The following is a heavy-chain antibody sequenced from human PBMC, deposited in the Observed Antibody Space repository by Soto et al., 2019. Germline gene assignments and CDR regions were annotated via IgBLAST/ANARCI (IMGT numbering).Heavy chain of an antibody. CDR1: GGSIGNNNW. J-gene: IGHJ5*02. Sequence: PSETLSLTCAVSGGSIGNNNWWSWVRQSPGKGLEWIGEIHHSGSTNNNPSLKSRVTISVDKSKNQFSLNLGSVTAADTAVYYCVRGPTSGWNAWGQGTLVTVSS. CDR2: IHHSGST. CDR3: VRGPTSGWNA. V-gene: IGHV4-4*02. D-gene: IGHD6-19*01.